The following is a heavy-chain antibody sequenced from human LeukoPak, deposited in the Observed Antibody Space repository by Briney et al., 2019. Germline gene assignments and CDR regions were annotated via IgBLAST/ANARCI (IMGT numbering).Heavy chain of an antibody. J-gene: IGHJ4*02. CDR2: TYYRSKWYN. CDR1: GDSVSSNSAA. Sequence: SQTLSLTCAISGDSVSSNSAAWNWISQSPSRGLEWLGRTYYRSKWYNDYAVSVKSRITINPDTSKNQFSLQLNSVSPEDTAVYYCASVVAAAGTHAQYYFDYWGQGTLVTVSS. D-gene: IGHD6-13*01. CDR3: ASVVAAAGTHAQYYFDY. V-gene: IGHV6-1*01.